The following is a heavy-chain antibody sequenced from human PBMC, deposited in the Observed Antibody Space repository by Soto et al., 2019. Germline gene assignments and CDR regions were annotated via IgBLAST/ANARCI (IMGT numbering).Heavy chain of an antibody. CDR1: GYTFTGYY. J-gene: IGHJ5*02. V-gene: IGHV1-2*04. CDR3: ARAAAAGTESRVAKYNWFDP. Sequence: SVNVACKASGYTFTGYYRYWVRQAPGQGLEGMGWINPNRGGTSYAQKIQGWVTITRDPAISTAYMELSRLRSEDTAVYYGARAAAAGTESRVAKYNWFDPWGQGTLVTVSS. CDR2: INPNRGGT. D-gene: IGHD6-13*01.